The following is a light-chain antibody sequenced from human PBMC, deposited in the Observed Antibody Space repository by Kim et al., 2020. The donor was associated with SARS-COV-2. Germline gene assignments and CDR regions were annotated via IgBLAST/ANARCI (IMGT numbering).Light chain of an antibody. J-gene: IGLJ3*02. CDR2: RNN. Sequence: QAGLTQPPSVSKGLRQTATLTCTGNSNIVGNQGAAWLQQHQGHPPKLLSYRNNNRPSGISERFSASRSGNTASLTITGLQPEDEADYYCSALDNSLSAWVFGGGTQLTVL. V-gene: IGLV10-54*02. CDR1: SNIVGNQG. CDR3: SALDNSLSAWV.